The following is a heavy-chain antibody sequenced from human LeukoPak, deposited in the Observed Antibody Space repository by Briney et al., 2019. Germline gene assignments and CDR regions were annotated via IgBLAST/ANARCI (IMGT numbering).Heavy chain of an antibody. CDR2: ISGSGASA. Sequence: QTGGSLRLSCAASGFTFSSYDMNWVRQAPGKGLEWVSTISGSGASAYYADSVKGRFTISRDNAKNSLYLQMNSLRAEDTAVYYCAELGITMIGGVWGKGTTVTISS. CDR1: GFTFSSYD. J-gene: IGHJ6*04. V-gene: IGHV3-23*01. CDR3: AELGITMIGGV. D-gene: IGHD3-10*02.